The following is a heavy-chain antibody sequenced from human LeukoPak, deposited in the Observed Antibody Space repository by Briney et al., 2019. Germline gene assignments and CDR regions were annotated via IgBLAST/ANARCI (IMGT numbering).Heavy chain of an antibody. V-gene: IGHV3-53*01. J-gene: IGHJ5*02. CDR3: ARDGRGENWFDP. CDR1: GFTASSNY. Sequence: PGGSLRLSCAASGFTASSNYMSWVRQAPGKGLEGVSVFYSGGSTYYADSVKGRFTISRDNSKNTLYLQMHGLRAEDTAVYYCARDGRGENWFDPWGQGTLVTVSS. CDR2: FYSGGST. D-gene: IGHD3-10*01.